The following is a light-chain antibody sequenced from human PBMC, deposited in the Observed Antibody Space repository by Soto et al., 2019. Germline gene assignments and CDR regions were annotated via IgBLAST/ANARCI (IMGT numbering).Light chain of an antibody. CDR1: QSVSSN. Sequence: EIVMTQSPATLSVSPGERATLSCRASQSVSSNLAWYQQKPGQAPRLLLYGASSRATGIPDRFSGSGSGTDFTLTISRLEPEDFAVYYCQQYGSSPITFGQGTRLEI. CDR3: QQYGSSPIT. CDR2: GAS. J-gene: IGKJ5*01. V-gene: IGKV3-20*01.